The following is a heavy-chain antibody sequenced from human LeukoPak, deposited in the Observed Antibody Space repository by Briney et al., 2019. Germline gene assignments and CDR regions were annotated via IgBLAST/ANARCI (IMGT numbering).Heavy chain of an antibody. Sequence: PSETLSLTCTVSGGSISTYYWSWIRQPPGKGLEWIGYIYYSGSTNYNPSLKSRVTISVDTSKNQFSLKVSSVTAADTAVYYCASGGSYHAPFDYWGQGTLVTVSS. CDR1: GGSISTYY. CDR2: IYYSGST. J-gene: IGHJ4*02. D-gene: IGHD1-26*01. V-gene: IGHV4-59*08. CDR3: ASGGSYHAPFDY.